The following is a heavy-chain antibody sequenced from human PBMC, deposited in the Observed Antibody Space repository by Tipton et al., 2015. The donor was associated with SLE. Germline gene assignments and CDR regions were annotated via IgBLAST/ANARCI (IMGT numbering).Heavy chain of an antibody. CDR2: INHSGST. CDR1: GGSFSGYY. Sequence: TLSLTCAVYGGSFSGYYWSWIRQPPGKGLEWIGEINHSGSTNYNPSLKSRVTISVDTSKNQFSLKLSSVTAADTAVYYCARALVATIPFDYWGQGTLVTVSS. J-gene: IGHJ4*02. CDR3: ARALVATIPFDY. D-gene: IGHD5-12*01. V-gene: IGHV4-34*01.